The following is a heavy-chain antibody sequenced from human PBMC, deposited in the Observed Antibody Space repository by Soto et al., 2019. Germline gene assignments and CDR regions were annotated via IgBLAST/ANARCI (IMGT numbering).Heavy chain of an antibody. CDR3: ARSTYYDFCSGYPEFDP. Sequence: QVQLVQSGAEVKKPGASVKVSCKASVYTFTSFAMHWVRQAPGQRLAWMGLINAGNGNTKHSQKFHGRVTITRDTSASTAYMELSSLRSEDTAVYYCARSTYYDFCSGYPEFDPWGQVTLVTVSS. V-gene: IGHV1-3*01. CDR1: VYTFTSFA. CDR2: INAGNGNT. J-gene: IGHJ5*02. D-gene: IGHD3-3*01.